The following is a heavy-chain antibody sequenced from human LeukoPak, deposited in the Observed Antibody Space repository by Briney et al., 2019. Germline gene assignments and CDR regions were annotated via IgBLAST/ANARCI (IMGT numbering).Heavy chain of an antibody. Sequence: GASVTVSCKASGYTFTSYDINWVRQATGQGLEWMGWMNPNSGSTGYAQKFQGRVTINRNTSISTAYMELSGLRSEDTAVYYCARGRSTGYPYYFEYWGQGTLVTVSS. CDR3: ARGRSTGYPYYFEY. CDR2: MNPNSGST. D-gene: IGHD5-12*01. V-gene: IGHV1-8*03. CDR1: GYTFTSYD. J-gene: IGHJ4*02.